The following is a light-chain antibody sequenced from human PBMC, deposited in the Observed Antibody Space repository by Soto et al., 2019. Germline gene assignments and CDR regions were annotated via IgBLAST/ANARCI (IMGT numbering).Light chain of an antibody. V-gene: IGKV3-15*01. CDR1: QSVSSN. Sequence: IVMTQSPAILSVTSVERATLSCRASQSVSSNLAWYQQNPGQAPRLLIYGASTRATGIPARFSGSGSGTEFTLTISSLQSEDFAVYYCQQYNSWPWTFGQGTKV. CDR3: QQYNSWPWT. J-gene: IGKJ1*01. CDR2: GAS.